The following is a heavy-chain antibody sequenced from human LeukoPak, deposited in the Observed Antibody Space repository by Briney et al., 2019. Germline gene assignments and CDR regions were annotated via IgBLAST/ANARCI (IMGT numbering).Heavy chain of an antibody. CDR2: ISSSSDYI. Sequence: PGGSLRLSCAASGFTFSSYNMNWVRQAPGKGLEWVSSISSSSDYIYYADSVKGRFTISRDNAKNSLYLQMKSLRAEDTAVYYCARGRTSQNIVTRKTYNWFDPWGQGTLVTVSS. V-gene: IGHV3-21*01. CDR3: ARGRTSQNIVTRKTYNWFDP. J-gene: IGHJ5*02. CDR1: GFTFSSYN. D-gene: IGHD2/OR15-2a*01.